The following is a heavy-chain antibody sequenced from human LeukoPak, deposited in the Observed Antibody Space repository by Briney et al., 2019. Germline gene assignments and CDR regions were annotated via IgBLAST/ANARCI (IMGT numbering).Heavy chain of an antibody. CDR3: AKGTGFSVDY. V-gene: IGHV3-21*01. J-gene: IGHJ4*02. D-gene: IGHD1-1*01. CDR1: GFTFSSYS. CDR2: ISSSSSYT. Sequence: PGGSLRLSCAASGFTFSSYSMNWVRQAPGKGLEWVSSISSSSSYTYYADSVKGRFTISRDNSKNTLHLQMNSLRSDDTAVYYCAKGTGFSVDYWGQGTLVTVSS.